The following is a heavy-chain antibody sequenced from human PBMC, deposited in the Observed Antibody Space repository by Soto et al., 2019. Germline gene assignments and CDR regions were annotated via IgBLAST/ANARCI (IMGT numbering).Heavy chain of an antibody. CDR1: SGSFSGYY. CDR2: ISQSGNT. V-gene: IGHV4-34*01. Sequence: SETLSLTCSIYSGSFSGYYWSWIRQPPGKGLEWIGEISQSGNTNYSPSLESRVSISIDTSKKQFSLNLASVSAADTAVYYCARAPKVSGSSQTRPDFCGQGTLVTVYS. CDR3: ARAPKVSGSSQTRPDF. J-gene: IGHJ4*02. D-gene: IGHD6-6*01.